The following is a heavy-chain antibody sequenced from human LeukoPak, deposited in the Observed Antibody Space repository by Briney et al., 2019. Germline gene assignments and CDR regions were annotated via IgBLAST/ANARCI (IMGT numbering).Heavy chain of an antibody. J-gene: IGHJ4*02. D-gene: IGHD5-24*01. Sequence: GGSLRLSCEASGFTFDDHTMHWVRQAPGKGLEWVSLISWDGGVTKYVGSVKGRFTISRDNSKNSLYLQMNSLRTEDTVLYYCAKSDHRGDGFNYDCWGQGTLVTVSS. CDR1: GFTFDDHT. CDR2: ISWDGGVT. CDR3: AKSDHRGDGFNYDC. V-gene: IGHV3-43*01.